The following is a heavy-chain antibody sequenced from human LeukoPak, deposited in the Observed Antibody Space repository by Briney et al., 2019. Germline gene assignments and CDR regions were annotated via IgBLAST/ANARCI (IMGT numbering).Heavy chain of an antibody. D-gene: IGHD3-3*01. J-gene: IGHJ6*03. Sequence: SETLSLTCAVYGGSFSGYYWSWIRQPPGKGLEWIGEINHSGSTNYNPSLKSRVTISVDTSKNQFSLKLSSVTAADTAVYYCARTPILARYYYYMDVWGKGTTVTVSS. V-gene: IGHV4-34*01. CDR2: INHSGST. CDR3: ARTPILARYYYYMDV. CDR1: GGSFSGYY.